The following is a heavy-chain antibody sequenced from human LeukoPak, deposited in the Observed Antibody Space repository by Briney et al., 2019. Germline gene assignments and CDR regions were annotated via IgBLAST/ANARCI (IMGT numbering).Heavy chain of an antibody. CDR3: ARHREVTRGSAFDI. CDR2: IYYSGST. Sequence: RPSETLSLTCTVSGGSISTYYWSWIRLPPGKGLEWIGYIYYSGSTNYNPSLKSRVTISVDTSKIQFSLKLSSVTAADTAVYYCARHREVTRGSAFDIWGQGTMVTVSS. J-gene: IGHJ3*02. D-gene: IGHD3-10*01. CDR1: GGSISTYY. V-gene: IGHV4-59*08.